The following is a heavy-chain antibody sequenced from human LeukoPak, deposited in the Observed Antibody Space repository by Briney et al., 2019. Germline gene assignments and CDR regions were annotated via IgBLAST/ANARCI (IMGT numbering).Heavy chain of an antibody. D-gene: IGHD1-1*01. Sequence: GGSLRLSCAASGFTFSGYDMSWVRQAPGKGLEWVANIKEDGTEKNLVDSVKGRFTISRDNTKNLLFLEMNNLRGDDTAIYYCVRESRPGGAMGLYHNLDYWGQGTLVAVSS. CDR3: VRESRPGGAMGLYHNLDY. CDR1: GFTFSGYD. V-gene: IGHV3-7*01. J-gene: IGHJ4*02. CDR2: IKEDGTEK.